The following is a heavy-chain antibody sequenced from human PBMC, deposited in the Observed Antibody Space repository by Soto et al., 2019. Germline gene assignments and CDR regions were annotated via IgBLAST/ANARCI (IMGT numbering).Heavy chain of an antibody. V-gene: IGHV3-48*01. CDR2: ISSSSSTI. Sequence: EVQLVESGGGLVQPGGSLRLSCAASGFTFSSYSMNWVRQAPGKGLEWVSYISSSSSTIYYAESVKGRFTIPRDNAKTSLYLQMNSLRAEDTAVYYCAREAYYYYYMDVWGQGTTVTLSS. J-gene: IGHJ6*03. CDR1: GFTFSSYS. CDR3: AREAYYYYYMDV.